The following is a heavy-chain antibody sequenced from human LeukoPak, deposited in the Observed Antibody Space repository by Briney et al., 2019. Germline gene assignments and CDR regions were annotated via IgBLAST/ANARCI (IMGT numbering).Heavy chain of an antibody. Sequence: PGRSLRLSCTASGFTFDDYAMHWVRQAPGKGLEWVSGISWNSGSIGYADSVKGRFTISRDNAKNSLYLQMNSLRAEDMALYYCAKGYCSSTSCYTDYWGQGTLVTVSS. CDR3: AKGYCSSTSCYTDY. J-gene: IGHJ4*02. CDR1: GFTFDDYA. D-gene: IGHD2-2*02. CDR2: ISWNSGSI. V-gene: IGHV3-9*03.